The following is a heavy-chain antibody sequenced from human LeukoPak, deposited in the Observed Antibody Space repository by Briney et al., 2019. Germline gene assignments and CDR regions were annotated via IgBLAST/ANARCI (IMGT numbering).Heavy chain of an antibody. Sequence: SETLSLTCTVPGVSISNYYWSWIRQPPGKGLEYIGYIYYSGSTNYNPSLKSRVTISVDTSKNQFSLKLSSVTAADTAVYYCARDTGTTVLDAFDIWGQGTMVTVSS. CDR2: IYYSGST. J-gene: IGHJ3*02. D-gene: IGHD1-7*01. CDR1: GVSISNYY. CDR3: ARDTGTTVLDAFDI. V-gene: IGHV4-59*12.